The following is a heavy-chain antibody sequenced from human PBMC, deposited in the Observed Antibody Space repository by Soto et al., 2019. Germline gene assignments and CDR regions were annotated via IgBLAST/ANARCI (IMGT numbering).Heavy chain of an antibody. J-gene: IGHJ5*02. D-gene: IGHD2-2*01. CDR2: IYHSGST. V-gene: IGHV4-30-2*01. Sequence: QLELQESGSGLVEPSQTLSLTCAVSGGYISSGGYSWSCIRQPPGKGLEWLGYIYHSGSTYYNPSLKSRVTIAVDRSKNQFSLKLSSETAADTAVYYCARVPDRWGQGTLVTVSS. CDR1: GGYISSGGYS. CDR3: ARVPDR.